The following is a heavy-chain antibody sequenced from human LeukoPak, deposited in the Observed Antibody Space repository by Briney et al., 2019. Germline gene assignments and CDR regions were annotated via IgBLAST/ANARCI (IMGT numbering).Heavy chain of an antibody. V-gene: IGHV3-7*01. CDR2: IKQDGSEK. CDR3: ATPRFGGSYGY. CDR1: GFTFSSYY. J-gene: IGHJ4*02. Sequence: GGSLRLSCAASGFTFSSYYMSWVRQAPGKGLEWVANIKQDGSEKYYVDSVKGRFTISRDNAKNSLYLQMNSLRAEDTAVYYCATPRFGGSYGYWGQGTLVTVSS. D-gene: IGHD1-26*01.